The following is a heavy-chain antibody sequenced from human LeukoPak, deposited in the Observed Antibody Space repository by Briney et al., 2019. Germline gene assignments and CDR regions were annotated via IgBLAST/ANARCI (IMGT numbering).Heavy chain of an antibody. V-gene: IGHV3-23*01. CDR1: GFTFSTYA. CDR2: INAGGGGST. J-gene: IGHJ4*02. Sequence: GGSLRLSCAASGFTFSTYAMSWVRQAPGKGLEWVSAINAGGGGSTYYADSVKGRFTISRDNSKNTLYLQMNGLRADDTAVYYCAKDPDSSGYYQYYFDYWGQGTLVTVSS. D-gene: IGHD3-22*01. CDR3: AKDPDSSGYYQYYFDY.